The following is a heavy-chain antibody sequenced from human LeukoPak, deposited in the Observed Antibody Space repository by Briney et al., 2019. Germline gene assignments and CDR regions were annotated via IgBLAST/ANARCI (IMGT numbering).Heavy chain of an antibody. D-gene: IGHD6-13*01. Sequence: PSETLSLTCTVSGGSISSYHWSWIRQPPGKGLEWIGYIYTSGSTNYNPSLKSRVTISVDTSKNQFSLKLSSVTAADTAVYYCARSTPRIAARRAYYYYYMDVWGKGTTVTVSS. J-gene: IGHJ6*03. V-gene: IGHV4-4*09. CDR3: ARSTPRIAARRAYYYYYMDV. CDR2: IYTSGST. CDR1: GGSISSYH.